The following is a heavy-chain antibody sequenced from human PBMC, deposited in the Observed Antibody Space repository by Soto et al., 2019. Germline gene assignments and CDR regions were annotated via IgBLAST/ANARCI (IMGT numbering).Heavy chain of an antibody. CDR3: AIGGIAARVDV. D-gene: IGHD6-6*01. CDR2: IYYSGST. J-gene: IGHJ6*02. CDR1: GGSISSYY. Sequence: PSETLSLTCTVSGGSISSYYWSWIRQPPGKGLEWIGYIYYSGSTNYNPSLKSRVTISVDTSKNQFSLKLSSVTAADTAVYYCAIGGIAARVDVWGQGTTVTVSS. V-gene: IGHV4-59*01.